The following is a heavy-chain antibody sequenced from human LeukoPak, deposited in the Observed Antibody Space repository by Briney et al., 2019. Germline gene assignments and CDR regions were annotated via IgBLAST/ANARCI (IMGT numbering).Heavy chain of an antibody. V-gene: IGHV4-39*07. CDR3: ARESMSSVDY. CDR2: IYYSGST. J-gene: IGHJ4*02. D-gene: IGHD2/OR15-2a*01. CDR1: GGSISSSSYY. Sequence: SSETLSLTCTVSGGSISSSSYYWGWIRQPPGKGLEWIGSIYYSGSTNYNPSLKSRVTISVDTSKNQFSLKLSSVTAADTAVYYCARESMSSVDYWGQGTLVTVSS.